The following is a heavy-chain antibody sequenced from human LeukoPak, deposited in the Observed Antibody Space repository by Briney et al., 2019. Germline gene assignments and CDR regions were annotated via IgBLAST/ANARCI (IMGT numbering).Heavy chain of an antibody. V-gene: IGHV4-59*01. D-gene: IGHD2-21*02. Sequence: SETLSLTCTVSGGSISSYYWSWIRQPPGKGLEWIGCIYYSGSTNYNPSLKSRVTISVDTSKNQFSLKLSSVTAADTAVYYCALSTYCGGDCYSYYFDYWGQGTLATVSS. CDR3: ALSTYCGGDCYSYYFDY. CDR2: IYYSGST. CDR1: GGSISSYY. J-gene: IGHJ4*02.